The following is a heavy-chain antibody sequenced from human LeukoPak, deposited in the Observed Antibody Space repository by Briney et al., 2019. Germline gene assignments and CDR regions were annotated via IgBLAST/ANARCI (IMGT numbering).Heavy chain of an antibody. CDR2: IYYSGST. Sequence: SETLSLTCTVSGGSISSYYWSWIRQPPGKGLEWIGYIYYSGSTNYNPSLKSRVTISVDTSKNQFSLKLSSVTAADTAVYYCARDNYYYDSSGDDAFDIWGQGTTVTVSS. J-gene: IGHJ3*02. D-gene: IGHD3-22*01. CDR1: GGSISSYY. CDR3: ARDNYYYDSSGDDAFDI. V-gene: IGHV4-59*01.